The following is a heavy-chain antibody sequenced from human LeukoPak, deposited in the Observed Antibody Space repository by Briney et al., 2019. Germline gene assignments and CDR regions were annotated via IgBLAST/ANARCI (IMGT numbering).Heavy chain of an antibody. CDR3: ARDYYDSSGYYDY. CDR2: ISYDGSNK. Sequence: PGGSLRLSCAASGFTFSSYAMHWVRQAPGKGLEWVAVISYDGSNKYYADSVKGRFTISRDNSKNTLYLQMNSLRAEDTAMYYCARDYYDSSGYYDYWGQGTLVTVSS. J-gene: IGHJ4*02. D-gene: IGHD3-22*01. CDR1: GFTFSSYA. V-gene: IGHV3-30*04.